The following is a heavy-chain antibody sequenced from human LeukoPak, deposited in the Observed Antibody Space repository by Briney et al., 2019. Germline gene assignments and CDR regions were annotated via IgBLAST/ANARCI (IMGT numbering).Heavy chain of an antibody. V-gene: IGHV3-7*05. CDR1: GFTFSSHW. CDR3: ARAVDDYVWGSYRPPGH. J-gene: IGHJ4*02. Sequence: GGSLRLSCAASGFTFSSHWMNWVRQAPGKGLEWVANIKQDGSEKYHVDSVKGRFTISRDNAKNSLYLQMNSLRVEDTAVYYCARAVDDYVWGSYRPPGHWGQGTLVTVSS. CDR2: IKQDGSEK. D-gene: IGHD3-16*02.